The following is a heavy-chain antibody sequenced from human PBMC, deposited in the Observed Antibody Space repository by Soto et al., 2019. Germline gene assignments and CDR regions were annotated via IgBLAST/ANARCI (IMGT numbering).Heavy chain of an antibody. D-gene: IGHD1-1*01. Sequence: SETLSLTCTVSGGSISSGGYYWGWIRQSPGKGLEWIGNIYYSGITYYSPSLKSRVTISVDTSKNQFSLKLSSVTAADTAVYYCARHNWNFDSWGQGTLVTVSS. CDR2: IYYSGIT. J-gene: IGHJ4*01. CDR3: ARHNWNFDS. V-gene: IGHV4-39*01. CDR1: GGSISSGGYY.